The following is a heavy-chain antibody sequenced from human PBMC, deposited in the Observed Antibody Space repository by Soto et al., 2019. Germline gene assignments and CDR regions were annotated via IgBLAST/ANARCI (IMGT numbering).Heavy chain of an antibody. D-gene: IGHD2-21*01. J-gene: IGHJ4*02. CDR3: ATLPPRIVVALLPIPN. CDR1: GGSISSTNW. Sequence: QVQLRESGPGLVKTAGTLSLTCVVSGGSISSTNWWTWGRQPPGTGLEWIGEIYHSGSPTFSPSLKGRATLSLDKSNNQFSQTLRSATPAATAVYYCATLPPRIVVALLPIPNWGQGILVTVSS. CDR2: IYHSGSP. V-gene: IGHV4-4*02.